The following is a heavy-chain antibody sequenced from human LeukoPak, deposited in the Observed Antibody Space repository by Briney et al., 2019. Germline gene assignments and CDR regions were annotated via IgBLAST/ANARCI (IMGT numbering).Heavy chain of an antibody. D-gene: IGHD3-22*01. CDR3: AREYYYDSSGYYY. Sequence: GGSLRLSCAASGFTFSSYWMSWVRQAPGKGLEWVANIKQDGSEKYYVDSVKGRFTISRDSAKNSLYLQMNSLRAEDTAVYYCAREYYYDSSGYYYWGQGTLVTVSS. CDR2: IKQDGSEK. CDR1: GFTFSSYW. J-gene: IGHJ4*02. V-gene: IGHV3-7*01.